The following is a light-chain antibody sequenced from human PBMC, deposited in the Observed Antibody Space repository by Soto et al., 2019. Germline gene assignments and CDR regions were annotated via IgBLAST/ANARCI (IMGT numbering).Light chain of an antibody. CDR2: DND. Sequence: QSVLTRPPSASGTPGQRGTISCSGSNSNIGSNSVTWYQQLPGTAPYLLIYDNDRRPSGVPARFSGSRSGTSASLVISGLQSEDEADYYCAAWEDSLNARYVFGTGTKVTVL. J-gene: IGLJ1*01. CDR3: AAWEDSLNARYV. CDR1: NSNIGSNS. V-gene: IGLV1-44*01.